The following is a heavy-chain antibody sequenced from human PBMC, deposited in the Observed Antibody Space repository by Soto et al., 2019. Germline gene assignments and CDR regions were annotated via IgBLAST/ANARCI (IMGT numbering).Heavy chain of an antibody. V-gene: IGHV4-39*01. CDR2: IYYSGST. CDR3: ARYSSFGVG. Sequence: QLQPQESGPGLVTPSETLSLTCTVSGGSISSSSYYWGWIRQPPGKGLEWIGSIYYSGSTYYNPSPNSRLNRSVATSKDQFSLKLSCGTAADTAVDYCARYSSFGVGWGKGTLVTVSS. D-gene: IGHD3-3*01. CDR1: GGSISSSSYY. J-gene: IGHJ4*02.